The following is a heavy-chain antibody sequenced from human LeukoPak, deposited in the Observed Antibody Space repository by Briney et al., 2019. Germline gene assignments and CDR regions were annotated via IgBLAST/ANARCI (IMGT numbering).Heavy chain of an antibody. Sequence: GESLKISCKGSGYSFTSYWIGWVRQMPGKGLGWMGIIYPGDSDTRYSPSFQGQVTISADKSISTAYLQWSSLKASDSAMYYCARQEVDCSGGSCYQTPGWFDPWGQGTLVTVSS. J-gene: IGHJ5*02. CDR3: ARQEVDCSGGSCYQTPGWFDP. CDR2: IYPGDSDT. D-gene: IGHD2-15*01. CDR1: GYSFTSYW. V-gene: IGHV5-51*01.